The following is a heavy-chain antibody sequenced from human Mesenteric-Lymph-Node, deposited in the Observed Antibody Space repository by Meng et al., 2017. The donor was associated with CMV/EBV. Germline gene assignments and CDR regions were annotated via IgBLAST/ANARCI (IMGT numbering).Heavy chain of an antibody. CDR3: AKDQRTIAQFDY. CDR2: ISGSGSDK. D-gene: IGHD1-14*01. CDR1: GFTFSNSG. Sequence: LSLTCAASGFTFSNSGVSWVRQAPGKGLEWVSGISGSGSDKYYADSVKGRFTISRDNSKNTLYLQMNSLRAEDTAVYYCAKDQRTIAQFDYWGQGTLVTVSS. V-gene: IGHV3-23*01. J-gene: IGHJ4*02.